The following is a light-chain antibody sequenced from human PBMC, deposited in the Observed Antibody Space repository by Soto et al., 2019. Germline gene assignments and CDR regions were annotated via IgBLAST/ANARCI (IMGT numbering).Light chain of an antibody. V-gene: IGKV1-39*01. CDR3: QQHYAYPLT. CDR2: AAY. Sequence: DIQMTQSPSSLSASVGDRVTITCRASQNIDNYLNWYQQKPGNAPKLLIFAAYNLQSGVPARFTGGGSGRFFTLSITSLQPEDFATYFCQQHYAYPLTFGGGTKVDIK. J-gene: IGKJ4*01. CDR1: QNIDNY.